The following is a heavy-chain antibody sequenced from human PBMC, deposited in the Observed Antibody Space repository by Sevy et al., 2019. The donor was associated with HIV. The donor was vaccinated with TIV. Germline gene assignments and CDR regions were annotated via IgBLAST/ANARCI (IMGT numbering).Heavy chain of an antibody. CDR2: INQDGNEK. CDR3: ARDQDIVVVVAAADY. D-gene: IGHD2-15*01. V-gene: IGHV3-7*01. CDR1: GFTFSDSW. Sequence: GGSLRLSCAASGFTFSDSWMHWVRQAPGKGLEWVANINQDGNEKYYVDSVKGRFTISRDNAKNSLYLQMNSLRDDDTAVYYCARDQDIVVVVAAADYWGQGTLVTVS. J-gene: IGHJ4*02.